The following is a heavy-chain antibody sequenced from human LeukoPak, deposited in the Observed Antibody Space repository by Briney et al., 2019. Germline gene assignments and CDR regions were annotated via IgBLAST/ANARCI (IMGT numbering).Heavy chain of an antibody. CDR3: ARVRGYCSCGSCTARFDP. J-gene: IGHJ5*02. D-gene: IGHD2-15*01. Sequence: SETLSLTCAVYGGSFSGYSWSWIRQPPGKGLEWIGEINHSGSTNYNPSLKGRVTISVDTSKNQFSLKLSSVTAADTAVYYCARVRGYCSCGSCTARFDPWGQGTRVTVSS. CDR2: INHSGST. V-gene: IGHV4-34*01. CDR1: GGSFSGYS.